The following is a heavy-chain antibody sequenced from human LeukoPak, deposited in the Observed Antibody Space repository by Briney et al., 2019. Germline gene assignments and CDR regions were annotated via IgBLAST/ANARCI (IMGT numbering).Heavy chain of an antibody. V-gene: IGHV3-23*01. CDR3: AKRGGYYGSGSYWPYYYYGMYV. CDR2: ISGSGGST. J-gene: IGHJ6*02. D-gene: IGHD3-10*01. CDR1: GFTFSSYA. Sequence: GGSLRLSCAASGFTFSSYAMSWVRQAPGKGLEWVSAISGSGGSTYYADSVKGRFTISRDNSKNTLYLQMNSLRAEDTAVYYCAKRGGYYGSGSYWPYYYYGMYVWGQGTTVTVSS.